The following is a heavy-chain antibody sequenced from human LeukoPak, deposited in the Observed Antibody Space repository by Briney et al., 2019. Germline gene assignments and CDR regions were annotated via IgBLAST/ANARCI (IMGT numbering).Heavy chain of an antibody. D-gene: IGHD5-18*01. CDR1: GGSFSGYY. Sequence: SSETLSLTCAVYGGSFSGYYWNWIRQPPGKGLEWIGEINQSGSTNYNPSLESRVTISIDTSKNQFSLKLSSVTAADTAVYYCARVIEEHTAIDYYYYYMDVWGKGTTVTISS. V-gene: IGHV4-34*01. CDR3: ARVIEEHTAIDYYYYYMDV. J-gene: IGHJ6*03. CDR2: INQSGST.